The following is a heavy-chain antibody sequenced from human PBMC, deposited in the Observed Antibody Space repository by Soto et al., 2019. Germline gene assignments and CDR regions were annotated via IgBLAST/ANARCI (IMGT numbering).Heavy chain of an antibody. J-gene: IGHJ4*02. D-gene: IGHD3-3*01. Sequence: PGESLKISCAASGFTFSSYAMSWVRQAPGKGLEWVSAISGSGGSTYYADSVKGRFTISRDNSKNTLYLQMNSLRAEDTAVYYCAKDSYITIFGVVIIGRDYFDYWGQGTLVTVSS. CDR3: AKDSYITIFGVVIIGRDYFDY. CDR2: ISGSGGST. V-gene: IGHV3-23*01. CDR1: GFTFSSYA.